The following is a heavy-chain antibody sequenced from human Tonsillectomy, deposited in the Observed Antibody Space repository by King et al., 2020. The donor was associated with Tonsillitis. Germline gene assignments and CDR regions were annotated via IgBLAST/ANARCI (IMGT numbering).Heavy chain of an antibody. Sequence: QLVQSGAEVKKPGASVKVSCKASGYTFPNYGITWVRQAPGQGLEWMGFIRAYNGNTNFAPKLKGRVTMTTDTSPSTAYKELWSLRFDDTAVYYCARDRHQLLDYWGQGTLVTVSS. CDR1: GYTFPNYG. CDR2: IRAYNGNT. J-gene: IGHJ4*02. V-gene: IGHV1-18*01. CDR3: ARDRHQLLDY. D-gene: IGHD2-2*01.